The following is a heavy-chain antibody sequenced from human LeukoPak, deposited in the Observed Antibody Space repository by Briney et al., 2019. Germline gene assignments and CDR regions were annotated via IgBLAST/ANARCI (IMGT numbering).Heavy chain of an antibody. Sequence: GSLRLSCAASGFTFSSHWMSWVRQAPGKGLEWVGNIQPDGSEQYPVDSVKGRFTISRDNARNSMFLQMTSLRVEDTAVYYCASQSYARFDPWGQGTLVTVSS. J-gene: IGHJ5*02. V-gene: IGHV3-7*01. CDR2: IQPDGSEQ. CDR1: GFTFSSHW. D-gene: IGHD3-16*01. CDR3: ASQSYARFDP.